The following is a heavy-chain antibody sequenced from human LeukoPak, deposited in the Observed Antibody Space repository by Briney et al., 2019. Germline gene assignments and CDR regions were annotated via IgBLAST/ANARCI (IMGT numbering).Heavy chain of an antibody. CDR3: AREGYCSGGSCYSGIIDY. CDR1: GYTFITYG. J-gene: IGHJ4*02. CDR2: ISPYSGNT. D-gene: IGHD2-15*01. V-gene: IGHV1-18*01. Sequence: ASVKVSRKASGYTFITYGIAWVRQAPGQGLEWVGWISPYSGNTNYAEKLQGRVTMTTDTSTSTAYMELRSLRSDDTAVYHCAREGYCSGGSCYSGIIDYWGQGTLVTVSS.